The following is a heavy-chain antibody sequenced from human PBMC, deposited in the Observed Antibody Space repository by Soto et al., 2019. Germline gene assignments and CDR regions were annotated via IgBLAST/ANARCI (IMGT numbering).Heavy chain of an antibody. D-gene: IGHD3-16*01. J-gene: IGHJ4*02. CDR2: IHWNDYK. Sequence: QITLKESGPTLVKPTQTLTLTCTFSGFSMNTPGVGVGWIRQPPGKALECFAVIHWNDYKRYSPSLKNRLSINKDTSKNQVVLTMADMDPVDSATYFCAHRLRENMILPILRPFDYWGQGILVTVSS. CDR3: AHRLRENMILPILRPFDY. V-gene: IGHV2-5*01. CDR1: GFSMNTPGVG.